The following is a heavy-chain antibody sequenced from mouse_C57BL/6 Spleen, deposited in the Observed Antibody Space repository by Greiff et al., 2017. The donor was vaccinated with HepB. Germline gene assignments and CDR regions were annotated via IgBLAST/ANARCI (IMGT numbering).Heavy chain of an antibody. CDR3: ARSSYRLDY. Sequence: KLQQPGAELVKPGASVKMSCKASGYTFTSYWITWVKQRPGQGLEWIGDIYPGSGSTNYNEKFKSKATLTVDTSSSTAYMQLSSLTSEDSAVYYCARSSYRLDYWGQGTTLTVSS. J-gene: IGHJ2*01. CDR2: IYPGSGST. D-gene: IGHD1-1*01. V-gene: IGHV1-55*01. CDR1: GYTFTSYW.